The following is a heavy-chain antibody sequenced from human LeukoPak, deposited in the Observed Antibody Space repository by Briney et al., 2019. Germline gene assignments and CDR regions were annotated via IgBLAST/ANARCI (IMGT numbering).Heavy chain of an antibody. CDR1: GGTFSSYA. V-gene: IGHV1-69*13. CDR2: IIPIFGTA. Sequence: ASVKVSCKASGGTFSSYAISWVRQAPGQGLEWMGGIIPIFGTANYAQKFQGRVTITADESTSTAYMELSSLRSEDTAVYYCARVPAMIAKGPEGHAFDIWGQGTMVTVSS. J-gene: IGHJ3*02. CDR3: ARVPAMIAKGPEGHAFDI. D-gene: IGHD3-22*01.